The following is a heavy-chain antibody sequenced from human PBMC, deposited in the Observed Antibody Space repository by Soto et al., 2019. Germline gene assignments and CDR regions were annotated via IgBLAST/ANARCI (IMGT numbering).Heavy chain of an antibody. CDR2: ISHRGST. CDR1: GDSLSSDKW. CDR3: AAVPLTSGVVSGRFDP. J-gene: IGHJ5*02. D-gene: IGHD3-3*01. Sequence: QVHLQESGPRLVRPSGNLVLTCAVSGDSLSSDKWWTWVRQPPGKGLEWIGEISHRGSTNYSPSFKSRLSLSVDTTKTQFSLRLTSVTAADTAVYYCAAVPLTSGVVSGRFDPWGQGIKVT. V-gene: IGHV4-4*02.